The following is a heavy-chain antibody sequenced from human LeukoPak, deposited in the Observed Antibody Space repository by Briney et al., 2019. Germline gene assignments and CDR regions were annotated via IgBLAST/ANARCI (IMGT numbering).Heavy chain of an antibody. CDR2: ISSGNTYI. J-gene: IGHJ5*02. D-gene: IGHD2-15*01. CDR3: ARDHSIGHTYSLGSEP. Sequence: GGSLRLSCEASGFTFSDYTMNWVRQAPGKGLEWVSSISSGNTYIYYADSVKGRFIISRDNARNSLYLQMDSLRAEDTAFYYCARDHSIGHTYSLGSEPWGQGTLVTVSS. V-gene: IGHV3-21*01. CDR1: GFTFSDYT.